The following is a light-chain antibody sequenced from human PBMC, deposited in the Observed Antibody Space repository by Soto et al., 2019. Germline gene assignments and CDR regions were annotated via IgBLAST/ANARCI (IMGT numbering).Light chain of an antibody. V-gene: IGKV3-20*01. CDR1: QSVDSRF. J-gene: IGKJ1*01. CDR3: PQYDSART. CDR2: GAS. Sequence: EIVLTQSPGTLSLSPGERATLSCRSSQSVDSRFLAWYQQKSGQAPRVLMYGASIRATGIPVRFNGSGYGTDFTLIIRRVEPEACAVYYCPQYDSARTFGEGTKVEMK.